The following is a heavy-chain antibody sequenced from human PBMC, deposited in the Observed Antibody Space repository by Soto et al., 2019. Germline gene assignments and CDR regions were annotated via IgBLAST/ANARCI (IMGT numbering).Heavy chain of an antibody. CDR3: ATGGEGTVGSGMDV. V-gene: IGHV4-4*02. Sequence: QVQLQESGPGLVKPSETLSLTCGVSGGSISSDNWWTWVRQPPGKGLEWIGEIYHNGDSHYNTSLKRRATISVDWPKNQFSLKWEDVTDAETAIYYCATGGEGTVGSGMDVWGQGTTGTVSS. J-gene: IGHJ6*02. D-gene: IGHD3-10*01. CDR2: IYHNGDS. CDR1: GGSISSDNW.